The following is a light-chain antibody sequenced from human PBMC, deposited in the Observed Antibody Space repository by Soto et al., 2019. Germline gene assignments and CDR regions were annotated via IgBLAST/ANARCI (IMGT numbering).Light chain of an antibody. CDR3: QSYDRSLTMII. Sequence: QSVLTQPPSVSGAPGQRVTISCTGSGSNIGSNYNVQWYQLLPGTAPRLLIFANIYRPSGVPDRFSGSRSGTSASLAITGLHAEDEAEYYRQSYDRSLTMIIFGGGTKLTVL. CDR2: ANI. CDR1: GSNIGSNYN. J-gene: IGLJ2*01. V-gene: IGLV1-40*01.